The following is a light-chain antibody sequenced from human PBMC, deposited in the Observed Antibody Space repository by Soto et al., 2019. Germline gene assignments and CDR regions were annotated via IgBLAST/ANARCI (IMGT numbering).Light chain of an antibody. CDR3: QQSYSTPIT. Sequence: DIQMTQSPSGLSSSVGERVTSSCRASQSISSYLNWYQQKPGKAPKLLIYAASSLQSGFPSRFSGSGSGTDFTLTISSLQPEDFATYYCQQSYSTPITFGQGTRLEI. V-gene: IGKV1-39*01. CDR2: AAS. CDR1: QSISSY. J-gene: IGKJ5*01.